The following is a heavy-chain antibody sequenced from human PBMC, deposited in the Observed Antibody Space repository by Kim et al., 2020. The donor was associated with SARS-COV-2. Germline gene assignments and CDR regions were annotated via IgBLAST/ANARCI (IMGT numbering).Heavy chain of an antibody. D-gene: IGHD6-19*01. CDR1: GFTFSNYA. V-gene: IGHV3-23*01. J-gene: IGHJ4*02. CDR3: AKNTRSSGYYFDT. Sequence: GGSLRLSCAASGFTFSNYAMSWVRQAPEKGLEWVSPISGTSDRTYYADSVKGRFTISRDNSKNTLYLQMNSLRAEDTAVYYCAKNTRSSGYYFDTWGQGTLVTVSS. CDR2: ISGTSDRT.